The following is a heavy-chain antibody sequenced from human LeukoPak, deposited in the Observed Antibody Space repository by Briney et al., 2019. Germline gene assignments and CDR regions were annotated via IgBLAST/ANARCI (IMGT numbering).Heavy chain of an antibody. CDR1: GYTFTSYD. CDR3: ARANRGTHKYYYYMDV. Sequence: ASVKVSCKASGYTFTSYDINWVRQATGQGLEWMGWMNPNSGNTDYAQKFQGRVTMTRNTSISTAYMELSSLRSEDTAVYYCARANRGTHKYYYYMDVWGKGTTVTVSS. CDR2: MNPNSGNT. J-gene: IGHJ6*03. V-gene: IGHV1-8*01. D-gene: IGHD1-14*01.